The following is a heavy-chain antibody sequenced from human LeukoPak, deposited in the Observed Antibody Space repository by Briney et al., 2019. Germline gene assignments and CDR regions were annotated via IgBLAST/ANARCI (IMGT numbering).Heavy chain of an antibody. V-gene: IGHV3-7*01. D-gene: IGHD2-21*02. CDR2: INQDGSKK. J-gene: IGHJ4*02. CDR3: AKWGPHCVGDYCPALDS. CDR1: RFTFSNYG. Sequence: GGSLRLSCVASRFTFSNYGMSWVRQAPGKGLEGVAHINQDGSKKVYADSMKGRFTISRDNAKESLYLQLNSLRADDTAVYYCAKWGPHCVGDYCPALDSWGQGTLVTVSS.